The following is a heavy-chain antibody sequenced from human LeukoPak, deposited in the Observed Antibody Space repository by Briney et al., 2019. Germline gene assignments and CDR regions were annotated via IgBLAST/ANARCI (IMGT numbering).Heavy chain of an antibody. D-gene: IGHD6-13*01. CDR3: ARESGYSLDY. J-gene: IGHJ4*02. Sequence: PGGSLRPSCAASGFTFSSYGMHWVRQAPGKGLEWVAVIWYDGSNKYYADSVKGRFTISRDNSKNTLYLQMNSLRAEDTAVYYCARESGYSLDYWGQGTLVTVSS. CDR2: IWYDGSNK. CDR1: GFTFSSYG. V-gene: IGHV3-33*01.